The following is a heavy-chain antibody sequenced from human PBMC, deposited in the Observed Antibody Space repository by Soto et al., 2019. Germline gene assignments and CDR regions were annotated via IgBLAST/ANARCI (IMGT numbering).Heavy chain of an antibody. CDR1: GFIFSGFC. Sequence: XGSLRLSCAASGFIFSGFCMHWVRQAPGKGLVWVSRMFTDVSTTYYADSVKGRFTISRDNAKSTLYLQMNSLRDEDTAVYYCVRGNTGYGNFDSWGQGTLVTVSS. J-gene: IGHJ4*02. D-gene: IGHD5-12*01. V-gene: IGHV3-74*01. CDR2: MFTDVSTT. CDR3: VRGNTGYGNFDS.